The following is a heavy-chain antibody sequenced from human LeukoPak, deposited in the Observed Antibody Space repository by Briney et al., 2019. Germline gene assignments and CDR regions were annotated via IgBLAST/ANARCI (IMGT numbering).Heavy chain of an antibody. Sequence: GGSLRLSCAASGFTFSSYGMHWVRQAPGKGLGWVAVISYDGSNKYYADSVKGRFTISRDNSKNTLYLQMNSLRAEDTAVYYCAKDSGITMIVVVIEGPDYWGQGTLVTVSS. CDR2: ISYDGSNK. CDR3: AKDSGITMIVVVIEGPDY. J-gene: IGHJ4*02. V-gene: IGHV3-30*18. D-gene: IGHD3-22*01. CDR1: GFTFSSYG.